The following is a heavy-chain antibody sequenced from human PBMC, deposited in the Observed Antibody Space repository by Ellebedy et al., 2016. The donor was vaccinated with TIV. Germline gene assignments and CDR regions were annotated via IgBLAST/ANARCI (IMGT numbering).Heavy chain of an antibody. Sequence: MPSETLSLTCTVSGGSISNYFWSWMRQPAGKGLEWVGRIYSSGSTNYSPSLRSRVIMSVDTSKNQFSLHLTSVTAADTAVYYCARRLHYGDWYFDLWGRGTLVTVSS. CDR1: GGSISNYF. D-gene: IGHD4-17*01. CDR3: ARRLHYGDWYFDL. CDR2: IYSSGST. J-gene: IGHJ2*01. V-gene: IGHV4-4*07.